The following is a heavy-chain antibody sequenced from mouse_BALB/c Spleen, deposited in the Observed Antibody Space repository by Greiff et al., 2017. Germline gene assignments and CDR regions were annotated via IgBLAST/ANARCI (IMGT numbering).Heavy chain of an antibody. V-gene: IGHV1-9*01. J-gene: IGHJ2*01. CDR2: ILPGSGST. D-gene: IGHD1-1*01. Sequence: QVQLQQSGAELMKPGASVKISCKATGYTFSSYWIEWVKQRPGHGLEWIGEILPGSGSTNYNEKFKGKATFTADTSSNTAYMQLSSLTSEDSAVYDCARKHYYGSSYGFDYWGQGTTLTVSA. CDR3: ARKHYYGSSYGFDY. CDR1: GYTFSSYW.